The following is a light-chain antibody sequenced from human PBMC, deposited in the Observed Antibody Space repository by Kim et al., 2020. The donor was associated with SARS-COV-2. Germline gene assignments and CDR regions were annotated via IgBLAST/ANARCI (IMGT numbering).Light chain of an antibody. CDR3: QQTFSVPLT. CDR1: QSIWSY. CDR2: VAS. J-gene: IGKJ4*01. V-gene: IGKV1-39*01. Sequence: SASIGDRVTITCRASQSIWSYLNWYQQKPGKAPNLLIYVASTLQSGVPLRFSGSGSGTHFTLPINNLQPEDSATYFCQQTFSVPLTFGGGTKLEI.